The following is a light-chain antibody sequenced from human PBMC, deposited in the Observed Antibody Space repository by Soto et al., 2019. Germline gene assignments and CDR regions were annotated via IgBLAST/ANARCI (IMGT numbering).Light chain of an antibody. V-gene: IGKV3-20*01. CDR1: QGIGDT. CDR2: GAS. J-gene: IGKJ1*01. Sequence: VMTQYPATLSVSPGEGVTLSCRASQGIGDTLAWYQHKPGQTPRLLIYGASNRASGIPDRFSGSRSGTDFTLTISRLEPEDFAVYYCQLYGSSPRTSGQVTKV. CDR3: QLYGSSPRT.